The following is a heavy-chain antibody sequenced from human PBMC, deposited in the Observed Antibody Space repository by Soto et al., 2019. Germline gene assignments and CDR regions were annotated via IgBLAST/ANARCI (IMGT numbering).Heavy chain of an antibody. CDR3: ATLGPAIVVVPAAPIDY. Sequence: EVQLLESGGGLVQPGGSLRLSCAASGFTFSSYAMSWVRQAPGKGLEWVSAISGSGGSTYYADSVKGRFTISRDNSKNTLYLQMKSLRAEETAVYYCATLGPAIVVVPAAPIDYWGQGTLVTVSS. CDR1: GFTFSSYA. D-gene: IGHD2-2*01. V-gene: IGHV3-23*01. CDR2: ISGSGGST. J-gene: IGHJ4*02.